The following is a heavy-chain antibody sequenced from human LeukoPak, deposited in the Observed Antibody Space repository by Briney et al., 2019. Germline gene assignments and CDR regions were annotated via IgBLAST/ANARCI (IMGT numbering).Heavy chain of an antibody. V-gene: IGHV1-24*01. CDR1: GYTLTELS. D-gene: IGHD3-22*01. CDR3: ATGYDSSGYLLPYFDY. CDR2: FDPEDGET. J-gene: IGHJ4*02. Sequence: RASVKVSCKVSGYTLTELSMHWVRQPPGKGLEWLGGFDPEDGETIYAQKFQGRVTMTEDTSTDTAYMELSSLRSEDTAVYYCATGYDSSGYLLPYFDYWGQGTLVTVSS.